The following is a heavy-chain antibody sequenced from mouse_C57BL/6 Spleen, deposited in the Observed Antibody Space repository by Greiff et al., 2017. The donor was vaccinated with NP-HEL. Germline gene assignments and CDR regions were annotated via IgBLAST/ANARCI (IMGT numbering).Heavy chain of an antibody. CDR2: IDPDTGGN. CDR3: TSVDGYYPSWYFDV. V-gene: IGHV1-15*01. Sequence: QVQLKPSGAELVRPGASVTLSCKASGYTFTDYEMHWVKQTPVHGLEWIGAIDPDTGGNAYIQKFKGKALLTADKSSLTAYMELRSLSSEDSAVYYCTSVDGYYPSWYFDVWGTGTTVTVSS. D-gene: IGHD2-3*01. J-gene: IGHJ1*03. CDR1: GYTFTDYE.